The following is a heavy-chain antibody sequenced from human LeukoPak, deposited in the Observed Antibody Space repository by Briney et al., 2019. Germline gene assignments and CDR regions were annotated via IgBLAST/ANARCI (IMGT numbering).Heavy chain of an antibody. CDR3: AKSGLNRFDS. CDR1: GFTFSSYE. CDR2: ISSSGSTI. J-gene: IGHJ4*02. Sequence: GGSLRLSCAASGFTFSSYEMNWVRQAPGKGLEWVSYISSSGSTIYYADSVKGRFTISRDNSKNTLYLQMNSLRAEDTAVYYCAKSGLNRFDSWGQGTLVTVSS. D-gene: IGHD2-15*01. V-gene: IGHV3-48*03.